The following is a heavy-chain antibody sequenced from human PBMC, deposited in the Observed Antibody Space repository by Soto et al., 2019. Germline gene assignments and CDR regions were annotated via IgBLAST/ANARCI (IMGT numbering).Heavy chain of an antibody. CDR2: IYPSDSDT. D-gene: IGHD3-3*01. Sequence: GESLKISWQSSGYHFAGYWISLVRPMPVEVLWLIGIIYPSDSDTRYRPSFQGQVTISADKSISSAYLQWSSLRASDTAMYYCTRGGVSTRTFDYWGQGTPVTVSS. CDR3: TRGGVSTRTFDY. CDR1: GYHFAGYW. V-gene: IGHV5-51*01. J-gene: IGHJ4*02.